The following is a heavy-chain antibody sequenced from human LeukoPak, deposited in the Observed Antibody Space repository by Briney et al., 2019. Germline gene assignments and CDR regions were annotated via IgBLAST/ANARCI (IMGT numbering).Heavy chain of an antibody. D-gene: IGHD4-23*01. Sequence: GGSLRLSCAASGFTFSDYYMSWIRQAPGKGPEWVSSISSSGGSTYYADSVKGRFTISRDKSKNTLYLQMNSLRVEDTALYYCVRVIGGNYGGDYWGQGTLVTVSS. CDR1: GFTFSDYY. J-gene: IGHJ4*02. CDR2: ISSSGGST. CDR3: VRVIGGNYGGDY. V-gene: IGHV3-23*01.